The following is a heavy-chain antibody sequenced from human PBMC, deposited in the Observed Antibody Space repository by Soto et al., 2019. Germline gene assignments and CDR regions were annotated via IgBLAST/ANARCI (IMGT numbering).Heavy chain of an antibody. D-gene: IGHD3-10*01. CDR3: AKDAHYYGSGSYVYYFDY. J-gene: IGHJ4*02. CDR1: GFTFSSYA. CDR2: ISGSGGST. Sequence: GGSLRLSCAASGFTFSSYAMSWFRQAPGKGLEWVSAISGSGGSTYYADSVKGRFTISRDNSKNTLYLQMNSLRAEDTAVYYCAKDAHYYGSGSYVYYFDYWGQGTLVTVSS. V-gene: IGHV3-23*01.